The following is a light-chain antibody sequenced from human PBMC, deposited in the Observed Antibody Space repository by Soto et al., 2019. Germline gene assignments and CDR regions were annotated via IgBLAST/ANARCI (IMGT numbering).Light chain of an antibody. Sequence: QSALTQPPSVSGSPGQSVTISCTGTSSDVGSYNRVSWYQQPPGTAPKLMIYEVRNRPSGVPDRFSGSKSGNTASLTISGLQAEDEADYYCSSYTSSSTLVFGGGTQVTVL. CDR1: SSDVGSYNR. CDR2: EVR. J-gene: IGLJ2*01. V-gene: IGLV2-18*02. CDR3: SSYTSSSTLV.